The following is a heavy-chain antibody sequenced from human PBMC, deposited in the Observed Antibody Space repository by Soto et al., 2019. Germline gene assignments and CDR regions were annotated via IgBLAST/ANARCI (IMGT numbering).Heavy chain of an antibody. J-gene: IGHJ6*02. V-gene: IGHV3-30-3*01. CDR3: ARDYYRFNSGYGFSMDV. Sequence: GGSLRLSCAASGFTFSDYYMSWIRQAPGKGLEWVAVISYDGSNKYYADSVKGRFTISRDNSKNTLYLQMNSLRAEDTAVYYCARDYYRFNSGYGFSMDVWGQGTTVTVSS. CDR1: GFTFSDYY. D-gene: IGHD5-12*01. CDR2: ISYDGSNK.